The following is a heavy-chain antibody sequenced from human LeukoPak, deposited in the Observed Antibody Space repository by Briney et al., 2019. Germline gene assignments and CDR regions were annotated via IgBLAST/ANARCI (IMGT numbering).Heavy chain of an antibody. Sequence: GASVKVSCKASGYTFTGYYMHWVRRAPGQGLEWMGWINPNSGGTNYAQKFQGRVTMTRDTSISTAYMELSRLRSDDTAVYYCARDGGSGSYYNGKTDYWGQGTLVTVSS. J-gene: IGHJ4*02. CDR2: INPNSGGT. CDR1: GYTFTGYY. CDR3: ARDGGSGSYYNGKTDY. V-gene: IGHV1-2*02. D-gene: IGHD3-10*01.